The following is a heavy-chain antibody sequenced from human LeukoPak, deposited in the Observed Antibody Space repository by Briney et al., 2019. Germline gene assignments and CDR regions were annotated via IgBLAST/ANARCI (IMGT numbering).Heavy chain of an antibody. Sequence: GGSLRLSCAVSGFTFSSYSMNWVRRAPGKGLEWVSYIGSSVSTRYYKVSGNGRFTIYRDNGKHSLELQMKSLRAEDTAVYYCAREGSDFWSGYSNGYFDYWGQGTLVTVSS. V-gene: IGHV3-48*01. D-gene: IGHD3-3*01. CDR1: GFTFSSYS. CDR2: IGSSVSTR. J-gene: IGHJ4*02. CDR3: AREGSDFWSGYSNGYFDY.